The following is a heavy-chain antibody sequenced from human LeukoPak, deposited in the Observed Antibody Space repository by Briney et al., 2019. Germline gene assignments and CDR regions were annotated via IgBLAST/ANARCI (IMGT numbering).Heavy chain of an antibody. CDR3: ARDSSGYYGFFDY. D-gene: IGHD3-22*01. J-gene: IGHJ4*02. Sequence: SETLSLTCTVSGGSISSYYWSWIRQPPGKGLEWIGNIYDSGNTKYNPSLKSRVTISVDTSKNQFSLKLTSVIAADTAVYYCARDSSGYYGFFDYWGQGTLVTVSS. CDR2: IYDSGNT. CDR1: GGSISSYY. V-gene: IGHV4-59*01.